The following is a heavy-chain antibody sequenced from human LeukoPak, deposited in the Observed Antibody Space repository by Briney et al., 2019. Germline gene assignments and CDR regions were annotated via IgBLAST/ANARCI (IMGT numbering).Heavy chain of an antibody. J-gene: IGHJ5*02. V-gene: IGHV4-34*01. CDR3: ARYSSSWYLSWFDP. Sequence: SETLSLTCAVYGGSFSGYYWSWLRQPPGKGLEWIGEINHSGSTNYNPSLKSRVTISVDTSKNQFSLKLSSVTAADTAVYYCARYSSSWYLSWFDPWGQGTLVTVSS. CDR2: INHSGST. D-gene: IGHD6-13*01. CDR1: GGSFSGYY.